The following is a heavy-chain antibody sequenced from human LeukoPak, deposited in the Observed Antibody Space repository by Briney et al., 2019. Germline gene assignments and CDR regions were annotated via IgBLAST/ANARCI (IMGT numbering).Heavy chain of an antibody. CDR3: ARPRYSSGFGGRRYYYGMDV. CDR2: INPSGGST. V-gene: IGHV1-46*01. J-gene: IGHJ6*02. D-gene: IGHD6-19*01. Sequence: ASVKVSCKASGYTFTGYYMHWVRQAPGQGLEWMGIINPSGGSTSYAQKFQGRVTMTRDTSTSTVYMELSSLRSEDTAVYYCARPRYSSGFGGRRYYYGMDVWGQGTTVTVSS. CDR1: GYTFTGYY.